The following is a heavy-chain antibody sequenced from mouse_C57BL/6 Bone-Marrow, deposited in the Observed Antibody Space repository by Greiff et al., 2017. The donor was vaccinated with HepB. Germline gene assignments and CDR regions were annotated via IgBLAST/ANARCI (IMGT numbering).Heavy chain of an antibody. CDR2: INPSSGYT. J-gene: IGHJ3*01. CDR1: GYTFTSYK. V-gene: IGHV1-4*01. CDR3: ATSPYSYSSSCFAY. D-gene: IGHD1-1*01. Sequence: QVQLQQSGAELARPGASVKMSCKASGYTFTSYKMHWVKQRPGQGLEWIGYINPSSGYTKYNQKFKDKATLTTDKSSSTAYMQLSSLTSADSAVYYCATSPYSYSSSCFAYWGQGTLVTVSA.